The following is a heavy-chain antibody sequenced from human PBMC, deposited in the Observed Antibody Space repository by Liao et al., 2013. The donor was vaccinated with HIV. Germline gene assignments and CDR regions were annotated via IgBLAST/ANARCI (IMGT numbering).Heavy chain of an antibody. CDR3: ARGLVGLVSRLDY. J-gene: IGHJ4*02. CDR2: IYTNENT. CDR1: GGSISSYY. D-gene: IGHD2-15*01. V-gene: IGHV4-4*07. Sequence: QVQLQESGPGLVKPSETLSLTCTVSGGSISSYYWSWIRQPAGKGLEWIGHIYTNENTNYNPSLKSRVTMSVDTSKNQFSLKLSSVTAADTAVYYCARGLVGLVSRLDYWGQGTLVTVSS.